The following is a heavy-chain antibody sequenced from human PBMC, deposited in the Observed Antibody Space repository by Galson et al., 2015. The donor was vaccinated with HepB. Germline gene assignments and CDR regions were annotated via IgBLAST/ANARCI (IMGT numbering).Heavy chain of an antibody. J-gene: IGHJ4*02. CDR1: GFTFSSYA. Sequence: SLRLSCAASGFTFSSYAMSWVRQAPGKGLEWVSAISGSGGSTYYADSVKGRFTISRDNSKNTLYLQMNSLRAEDTAVYYCAKHPGYSYGHIDYWGQGTLVTVSS. CDR2: ISGSGGST. D-gene: IGHD5-18*01. V-gene: IGHV3-23*01. CDR3: AKHPGYSYGHIDY.